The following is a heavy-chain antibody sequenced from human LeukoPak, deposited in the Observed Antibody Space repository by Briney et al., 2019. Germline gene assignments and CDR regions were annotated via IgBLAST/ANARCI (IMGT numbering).Heavy chain of an antibody. J-gene: IGHJ3*02. Sequence: GASVKVSCKASGDIFTSHAISWIRQAPDQGLEWMGRIIPRLGTANYARRFHGRVTITADQLTTTAYMELRSLRSDDTAVYYCARSNSGSSDAFDIWGQGTMVTVSS. CDR2: IIPRLGTA. CDR3: ARSNSGSSDAFDI. V-gene: IGHV1-69*13. CDR1: GDIFTSHA. D-gene: IGHD1-26*01.